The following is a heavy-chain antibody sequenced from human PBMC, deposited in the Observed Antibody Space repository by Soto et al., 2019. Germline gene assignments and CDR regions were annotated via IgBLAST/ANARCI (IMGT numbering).Heavy chain of an antibody. CDR3: ARNPLISAAAGPTNGYYYYYGMDI. CDR2: IIPIFGTA. V-gene: IGHV1-69*13. Sequence: SVKVSCKASGGTFSSYAISWVRQAPGQGLEWMGGIIPIFGTANYAQKFQGRVTITADESTSTAYMELSSLSSEDTAVYYCARNPLISAAAGPTNGYYYYYGMDIWRRGTTFAVSS. D-gene: IGHD6-13*01. J-gene: IGHJ6*02. CDR1: GGTFSSYA.